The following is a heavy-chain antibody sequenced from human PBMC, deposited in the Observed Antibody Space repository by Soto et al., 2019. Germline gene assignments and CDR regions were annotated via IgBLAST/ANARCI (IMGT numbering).Heavy chain of an antibody. CDR1: GGTFSSYA. CDR2: IIPIFGTA. CDR3: ARMVLKQWLVRVSSMDV. D-gene: IGHD6-19*01. J-gene: IGHJ6*02. V-gene: IGHV1-69*01. Sequence: QVQLVQSGAEVKKSGSSVKVSCKASGGTFSSYAISWVRQAPGQGLEWMGGIIPIFGTANYAQKFQGRVTITADESTRTAYMELSSLRSEDTAVYYCARMVLKQWLVRVSSMDVWGQGTTVTVSS.